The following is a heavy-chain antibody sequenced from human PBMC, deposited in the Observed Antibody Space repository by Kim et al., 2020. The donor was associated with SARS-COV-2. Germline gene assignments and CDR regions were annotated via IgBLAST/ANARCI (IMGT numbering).Heavy chain of an antibody. D-gene: IGHD6-19*01. CDR3: ARGGVAEDMLDY. V-gene: IGHV4-39*07. J-gene: IGHJ4*02. Sequence: SETLSLTCTVSGGSISSSSYYWGWIRQPPGKGLEWIGSIYYSGSTYYNPSLKSRVTISVDTSKNQFSLKLSSVTAADTAVYYCARGGVAEDMLDYWGQGTLVTVSS. CDR1: GGSISSSSYY. CDR2: IYYSGST.